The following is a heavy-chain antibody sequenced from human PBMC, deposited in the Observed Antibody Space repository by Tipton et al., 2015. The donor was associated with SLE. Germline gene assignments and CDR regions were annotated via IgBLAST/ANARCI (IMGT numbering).Heavy chain of an antibody. Sequence: SLRLSCAASGFTFSTYAMHWVRQAPGKGLEWVAVISYDGSNKYYADSVKGRFTIARDNSKNTLYLQMNSLSAEDTAVYYCARDGGGGYYPYYYYTDVWGKGTTVTFSS. J-gene: IGHJ6*03. CDR2: ISYDGSNK. CDR1: GFTFSTYA. CDR3: ARDGGGGYYPYYYYTDV. V-gene: IGHV3-30*04. D-gene: IGHD1-26*01.